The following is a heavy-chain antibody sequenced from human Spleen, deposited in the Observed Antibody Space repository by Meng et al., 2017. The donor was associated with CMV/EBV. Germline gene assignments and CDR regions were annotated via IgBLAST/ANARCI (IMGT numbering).Heavy chain of an antibody. V-gene: IGHV1-18*01. D-gene: IGHD3-10*01. CDR3: ARIRAGSNVFDY. CDR1: GYSFTSYG. Sequence: CKPSGYSFTSYGTTWVRQAPGQGLEWMGWISNYNGNTNYVQKFQDRVTMTTDASTSTAYMEVSSLGSDDTAVYYCARIRAGSNVFDYWGQGTLVTVSS. J-gene: IGHJ4*02. CDR2: ISNYNGNT.